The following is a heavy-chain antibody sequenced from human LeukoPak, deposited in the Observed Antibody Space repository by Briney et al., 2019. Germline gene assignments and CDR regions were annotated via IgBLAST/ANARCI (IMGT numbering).Heavy chain of an antibody. J-gene: IGHJ3*02. CDR2: IYHSGST. CDR1: GGSISSGGYY. D-gene: IGHD3-22*01. Sequence: SQTLSLTCTVSGGSISSGGYYWSWIRQPPGKGLGWIVYIYHSGSTYYNPSLKSRVTISVATSKNQFSLKLSSVTAADTAVYYCARVPPYYYDSSGYYGGSQGAFDIWGQGTMVTVSS. V-gene: IGHV4-30-2*01. CDR3: ARVPPYYYDSSGYYGGSQGAFDI.